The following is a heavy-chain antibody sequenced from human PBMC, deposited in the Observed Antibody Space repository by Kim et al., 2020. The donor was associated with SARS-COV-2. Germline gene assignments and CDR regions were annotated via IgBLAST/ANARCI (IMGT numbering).Heavy chain of an antibody. V-gene: IGHV3-64*01. J-gene: IGHJ4*02. Sequence: GGSLRLSCAASGFTFSSYVMHWVRQAPGKGLEYVSAISGNGVSTYYTNSVKGRFTISRDNSKNTLYLQMGSLRAEDMAVFYCAREAYSGGYYEDWGQGTPVTVSS. CDR1: GFTFSSYV. CDR3: AREAYSGGYYED. D-gene: IGHD1-26*01. CDR2: ISGNGVST.